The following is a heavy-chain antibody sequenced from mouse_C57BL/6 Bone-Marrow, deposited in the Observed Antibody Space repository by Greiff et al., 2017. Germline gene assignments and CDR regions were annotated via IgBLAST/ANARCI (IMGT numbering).Heavy chain of an antibody. CDR2: IYLRSGNT. V-gene: IGHV1-81*01. Sequence: VQLQQSGAELARPGASVKLSCKASGYTFTSYGISWVKQRTGQGLEWIGEIYLRSGNTYYNVKFKGKVTLTADKSSSTAYMELHSLTSEDSAVFFCARSIDYYGSRYFDVWGTGTTVTDSS. CDR1: GYTFTSYG. J-gene: IGHJ1*03. CDR3: ARSIDYYGSRYFDV. D-gene: IGHD1-1*01.